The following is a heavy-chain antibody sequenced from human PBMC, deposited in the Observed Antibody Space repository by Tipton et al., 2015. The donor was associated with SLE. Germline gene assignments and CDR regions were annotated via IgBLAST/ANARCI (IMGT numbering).Heavy chain of an antibody. V-gene: IGHV1-18*01. CDR2: ISAYNGNT. J-gene: IGHJ1*01. D-gene: IGHD3-3*01. CDR3: PRFRPSRTKTITIFEH. Sequence: QSGAEVKKPGASVKVSCKASGYTFTSYGISWVRQAPGQGLEWMGWISAYNGNTNYAQKLQGRVTMTTDTSTSTAYMELRSLRSDDTAVYYCPRFRPSRTKTITIFEHWGQGTLVTVSS. CDR1: GYTFTSYG.